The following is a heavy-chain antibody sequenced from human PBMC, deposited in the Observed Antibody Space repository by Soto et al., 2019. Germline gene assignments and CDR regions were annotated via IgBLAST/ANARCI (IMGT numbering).Heavy chain of an antibody. D-gene: IGHD3-16*02. CDR1: GYTFTSYD. V-gene: IGHV1-8*01. CDR2: MNPNSGNT. Sequence: QVQLVQSGAEVKKPGASVKVSCKASGYTFTSYDINWVRQATGQGLEWMGWMNPNSGNTGYAQKFQGRVTMTRNTSISTAYMELSSLRSEDTAAYYCARGMRVTFGGVIAPSYYFDYWGQGTLVTVSS. CDR3: ARGMRVTFGGVIAPSYYFDY. J-gene: IGHJ4*02.